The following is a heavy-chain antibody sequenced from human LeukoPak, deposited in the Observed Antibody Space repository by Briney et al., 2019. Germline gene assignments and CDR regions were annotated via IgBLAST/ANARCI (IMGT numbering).Heavy chain of an antibody. V-gene: IGHV3-23*01. Sequence: GGSLRLSCAASGFTFSNFAMIWVRQAPGKGLERVSTLSGESALTYYADSVKGRFTISRDNSKNTLYLQMTNARPEDTAIYYCAREDPQTTVPEGMDVWGQGTTVTVSS. D-gene: IGHD4-17*01. CDR1: GFTFSNFA. CDR3: AREDPQTTVPEGMDV. J-gene: IGHJ6*02. CDR2: LSGESALT.